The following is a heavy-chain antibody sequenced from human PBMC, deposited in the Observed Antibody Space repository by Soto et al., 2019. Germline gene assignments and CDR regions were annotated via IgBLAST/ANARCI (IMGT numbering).Heavy chain of an antibody. CDR2: IYYSGST. D-gene: IGHD3-3*01. J-gene: IGHJ5*02. Sequence: QVQLQESGPGLVKPSETLSLTCTVSGGSISGYYWSWIRQPPGKGLEWIGYIYYSGSTNYNPSLKSRVTISVDTTKNQFSLKLSSVTAADTAVYYCARVDYDFWSGALQHNWFDPWGQGTLVTVSS. CDR1: GGSISGYY. V-gene: IGHV4-59*01. CDR3: ARVDYDFWSGALQHNWFDP.